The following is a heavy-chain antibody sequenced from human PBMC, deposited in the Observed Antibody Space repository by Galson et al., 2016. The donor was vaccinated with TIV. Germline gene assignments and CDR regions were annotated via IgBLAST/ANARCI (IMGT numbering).Heavy chain of an antibody. CDR3: AKVPSSGLSYYYGLDV. CDR1: GFTFSSHA. CDR2: ISAGGGST. V-gene: IGHV3-23*01. D-gene: IGHD3-22*01. J-gene: IGHJ6*02. Sequence: SLRLSCAASGFTFSSHAMTWVRQPPGKGLEWVSAISAGGGSTYYADSVQGRFTISRDNSKNTQYLQMNSLRAEDTAIYYCAKVPSSGLSYYYGLDVWGQGTTVTVSS.